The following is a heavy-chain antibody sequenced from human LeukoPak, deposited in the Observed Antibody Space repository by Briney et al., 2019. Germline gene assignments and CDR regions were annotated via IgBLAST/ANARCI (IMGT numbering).Heavy chain of an antibody. Sequence: ASVKVSRKASGYTFTGYYMHWVRQAPGQGLEWMGWINPNSGGTNYAQKFQGRVTMTTDTSTGTAYMELRSLRSDDTAVYYCARDRAAAAGTRYFDYWGQGTLVTVSS. CDR1: GYTFTGYY. J-gene: IGHJ4*02. V-gene: IGHV1-2*02. D-gene: IGHD6-13*01. CDR2: INPNSGGT. CDR3: ARDRAAAAGTRYFDY.